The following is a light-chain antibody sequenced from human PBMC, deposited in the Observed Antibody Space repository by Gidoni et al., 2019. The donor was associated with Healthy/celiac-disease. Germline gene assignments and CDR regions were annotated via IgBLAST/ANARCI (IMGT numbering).Light chain of an antibody. J-gene: IGKJ3*01. CDR2: AAS. V-gene: IGKV1-39*01. CDR3: QQSYSTPPT. Sequence: DIQLPQSPSSLSASVGDRVTITCRASQSISSYLNWYQQKPGKAPKLLIYAASSVQSGGPSRFSGSGSGTDCTLTISSLQPEDFATYYCQQSYSTPPTFXPXTKVDIK. CDR1: QSISSY.